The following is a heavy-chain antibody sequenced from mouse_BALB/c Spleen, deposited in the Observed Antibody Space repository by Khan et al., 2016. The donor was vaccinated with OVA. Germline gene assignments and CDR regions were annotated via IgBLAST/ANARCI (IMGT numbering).Heavy chain of an antibody. CDR1: GFSLTNYG. CDR3: ARHPYYHYNIMDY. Sequence: QVQLKESGPGLVAPSQSLSITCTISGFSLTNYGVHWVRQPPGKGLEWLVVIWSDGSKTYNSALTSRMAISKDNSKRQVFLKMNSLQTDDSAVYFCARHPYYHYNIMDYWGQGTSVTVSS. V-gene: IGHV2-6-1*01. J-gene: IGHJ4*01. D-gene: IGHD2-10*01. CDR2: IWSDGSK.